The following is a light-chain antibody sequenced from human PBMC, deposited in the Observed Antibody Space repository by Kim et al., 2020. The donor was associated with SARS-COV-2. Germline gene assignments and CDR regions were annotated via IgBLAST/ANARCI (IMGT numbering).Light chain of an antibody. V-gene: IGKV1-39*01. Sequence: DIQMTQSPSSLSASVGDRVTITCRASQSIRSYLNWYQQQPGKAPKLLIYAASTLQSGVPSRFSGSGSGTDFTLTISSLQPEDFATYYCQQSSTTPLLTLGGGTKVYIK. CDR2: AAS. J-gene: IGKJ4*01. CDR3: QQSSTTPLLT. CDR1: QSIRSY.